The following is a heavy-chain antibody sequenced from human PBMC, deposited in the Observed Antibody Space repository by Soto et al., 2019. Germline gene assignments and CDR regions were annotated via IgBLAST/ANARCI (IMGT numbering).Heavy chain of an antibody. CDR3: ARGRHSTASETGQTAPFDY. D-gene: IGHD2-15*01. Sequence: SQTLSLTCAISGDSVSSNSAAWNWVRQSPSRGLEWLGRTYYRSKWYNEYAVSVKSRINLNPDASRNQFSLQLNSVTPEDTAIYYCARGRHSTASETGQTAPFDYWGQGTQVT. V-gene: IGHV6-1*01. CDR2: TYYRSKWYN. J-gene: IGHJ4*02. CDR1: GDSVSSNSAA.